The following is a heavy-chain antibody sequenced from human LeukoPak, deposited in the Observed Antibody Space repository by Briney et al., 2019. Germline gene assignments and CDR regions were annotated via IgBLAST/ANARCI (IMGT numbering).Heavy chain of an antibody. CDR1: GFTLSDYD. Sequence: GGSLRLSCAASGFTLSDYDMHWVRRGTGKGLEWVSAIGAAGDTYYQGSVKGRFTISRDEAKNFLYLQMNSLRAEDTAVYFCARGGLSIMGYWGQGTLVTVSS. CDR2: IGAAGDT. CDR3: ARGGLSIMGY. J-gene: IGHJ4*02. D-gene: IGHD2/OR15-2a*01. V-gene: IGHV3-13*01.